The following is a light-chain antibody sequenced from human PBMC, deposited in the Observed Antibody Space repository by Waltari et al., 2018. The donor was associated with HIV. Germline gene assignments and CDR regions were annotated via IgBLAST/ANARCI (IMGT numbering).Light chain of an antibody. CDR2: SNN. V-gene: IGLV1-44*01. J-gene: IGLJ3*02. CDR3: ASWDDRLSGWV. CDR1: SSNIGSNT. Sequence: QSVLTQPPSASGTPGQRVTISCSGSSSNIGSNTVNWYQQDPGTAPKILIYSNNQRPSGVPDRCSGSKSGTSASLAISGLQSEDEVDYFCASWDDRLSGWVFGGGTKLTVL.